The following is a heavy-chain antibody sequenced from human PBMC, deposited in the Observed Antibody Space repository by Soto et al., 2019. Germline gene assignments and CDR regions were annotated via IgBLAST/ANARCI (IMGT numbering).Heavy chain of an antibody. V-gene: IGHV3-33*01. D-gene: IGHD3-22*01. CDR3: ARSYYYDSSGYYRSFFQH. Sequence: GGSLRLSCAASGFTFSSYGMHWVRQAPGKGLEWVAVIWYDGSNKYYADSVKGRFTISRDNSKNTLYLQMNSLRAEDTAVYYCARSYYYDSSGYYRSFFQHWGQGTLVTVSS. CDR1: GFTFSSYG. J-gene: IGHJ1*01. CDR2: IWYDGSNK.